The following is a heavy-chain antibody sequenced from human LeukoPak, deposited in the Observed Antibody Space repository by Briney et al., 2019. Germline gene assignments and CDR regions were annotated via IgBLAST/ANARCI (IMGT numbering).Heavy chain of an antibody. CDR1: GFTFSDYY. D-gene: IGHD2-21*01. Sequence: GGTLTLSCAASGFTFSDYYMSWLRQAPGKGLEWVSYISSSSSTISYADSVKGRFTISRDNAKNSLYLQMNSLRAEDTAVYYCARDSYGGGLHYWGQGTLVTVSS. V-gene: IGHV3-11*01. J-gene: IGHJ4*02. CDR2: ISSSSSTI. CDR3: ARDSYGGGLHY.